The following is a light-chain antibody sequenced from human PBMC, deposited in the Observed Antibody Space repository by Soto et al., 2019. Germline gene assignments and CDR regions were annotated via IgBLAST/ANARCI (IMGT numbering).Light chain of an antibody. V-gene: IGKV1-12*01. J-gene: IGKJ1*01. CDR2: AAS. CDR1: QGISAW. CDR3: QQANSFPRT. Sequence: DIQTAQSPSSVSTSVGGRVTITSRASQGISAWLAWYQQKPGKAPKLLIYAASTLQGGVPSRFSGSGSGTYFTLTISSLQPEDFATYYCQQANSFPRTFGQGTKVDIK.